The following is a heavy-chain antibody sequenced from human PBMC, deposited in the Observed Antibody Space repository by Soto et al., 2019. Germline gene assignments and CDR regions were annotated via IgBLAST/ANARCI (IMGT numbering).Heavy chain of an antibody. D-gene: IGHD6-13*01. J-gene: IGHJ6*02. CDR3: ARLLVAAPCTSDYYYYGMDF. CDR2: IYYSGST. CDR1: GGSISSSSYY. Sequence: SETLSLTCTVSGGSISSSSYYWGWIRQPPGKGLEWIGSIYYSGSTYYNPSLKSRVTISVDTSKNQFSLKLSSVTAADTAVYYCARLLVAAPCTSDYYYYGMDFWGLGTTVTVSS. V-gene: IGHV4-39*01.